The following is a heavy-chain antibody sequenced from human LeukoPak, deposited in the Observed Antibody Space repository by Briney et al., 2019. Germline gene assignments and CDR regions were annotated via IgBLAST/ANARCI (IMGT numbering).Heavy chain of an antibody. CDR3: AGGGARREYYYDSSGYYYDFDY. J-gene: IGHJ4*02. V-gene: IGHV1-69*13. D-gene: IGHD3-22*01. CDR1: GGTFSSYA. CDR2: IIPIFGTT. Sequence: GASVKVSCKASGGTFSSYAISWVRQAPGQGLEWMGGIIPIFGTTNYAQKFQGRVTITADESTSTAYMELSSLRSEDTAVYYCAGGGARREYYYDSSGYYYDFDYWGQGTLVTVSS.